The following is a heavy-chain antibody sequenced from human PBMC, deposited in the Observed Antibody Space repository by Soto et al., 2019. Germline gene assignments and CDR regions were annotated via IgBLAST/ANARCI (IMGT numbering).Heavy chain of an antibody. D-gene: IGHD6-13*01. V-gene: IGHV1-18*01. CDR3: AIGTRSSWSCDF. CDR2: IIPLTDTP. CDR1: GYTFTSYG. J-gene: IGHJ4*02. Sequence: GASVKVSCKASGYTFTSYGISWVRQAPGQGLEWMGGIIPLTDTPNYAQTVQGRLTMSADAFTSVAYMELSTLRSDDTAVYYCAIGTRSSWSCDFWGQGTLVTVS.